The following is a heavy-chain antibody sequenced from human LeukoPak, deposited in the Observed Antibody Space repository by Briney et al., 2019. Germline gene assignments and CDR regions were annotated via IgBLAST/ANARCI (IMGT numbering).Heavy chain of an antibody. Sequence: ASVKVSCKASGYTFTSYDINWVRQATGQGLEWMGWMNPNSGGTNYAQKFQGRVTMTRDTSISTAYMELSRLRSDDTAVYYCARDRGSLWLRQRHTDDDAFDIWGQGTMVTVSS. J-gene: IGHJ3*02. CDR3: ARDRGSLWLRQRHTDDDAFDI. D-gene: IGHD5-12*01. CDR1: GYTFTSYD. V-gene: IGHV1-2*02. CDR2: MNPNSGGT.